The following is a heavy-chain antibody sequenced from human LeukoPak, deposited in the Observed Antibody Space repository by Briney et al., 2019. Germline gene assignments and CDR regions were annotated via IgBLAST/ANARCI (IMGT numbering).Heavy chain of an antibody. D-gene: IGHD5-18*01. CDR3: ATDVDTAMGYFDY. V-gene: IGHV1-24*01. J-gene: IGHJ4*02. CDR1: GYTLTELS. Sequence: GASVKVSCKVSGYTLTELSMHWVRQAPGKGLEWMGGFDPEDGETIYAQKFQGRVTVTEDTSTDTAYMELSSLRSEDTAVYYCATDVDTAMGYFDYWGQGTLVTVSS. CDR2: FDPEDGET.